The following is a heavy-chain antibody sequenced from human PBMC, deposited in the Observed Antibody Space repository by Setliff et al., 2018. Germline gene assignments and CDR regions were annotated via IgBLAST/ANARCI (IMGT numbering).Heavy chain of an antibody. CDR1: GYMFTTYA. J-gene: IGHJ3*02. Sequence: GASVKVSCKASGYMFTTYAMSWIRQVPGQGFEWMGWINTNTGNPIYVQGFTGRFVFSLDTSVSTAYLQTSSLKAEDTAVYYCAREGEGSTFFPLDAFDIWGQGTMVT. CDR3: AREGEGSTFFPLDAFDI. CDR2: INTNTGNP. D-gene: IGHD3-16*01. V-gene: IGHV7-4-1*02.